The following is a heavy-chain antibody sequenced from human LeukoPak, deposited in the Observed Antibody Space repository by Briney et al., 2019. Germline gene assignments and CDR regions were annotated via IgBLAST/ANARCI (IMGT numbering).Heavy chain of an antibody. CDR2: ISGSGGST. J-gene: IGHJ6*03. CDR3: AKDQGYYYDSSGVMDV. D-gene: IGHD3-22*01. CDR1: GFTFSSYA. Sequence: PGGSLRLSCAASGFTFSSYAMSWVRQAPGKGLEWVSAISGSGGSTYYADSVKGRFTISRDNSKNTLYLQMNSLRAEDTAVYYCAKDQGYYYDSSGVMDVWGKGTTVTVSS. V-gene: IGHV3-23*01.